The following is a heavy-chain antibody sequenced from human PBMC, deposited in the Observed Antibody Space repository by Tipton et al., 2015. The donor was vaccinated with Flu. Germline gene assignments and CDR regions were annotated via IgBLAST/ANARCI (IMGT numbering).Heavy chain of an antibody. CDR3: ARESGGCDFQHFNGVDV. D-gene: IGHD5-12*01. Sequence: LRLSCTVSGGSLNTGAYYWAWIRQTPGKGLERFGSAFYGGATYYNPSLKGRVTISPDASKNVFSLKTHSVTAAGAGVYYSARESGGCDFQHFNGVDVWGHRTTVTISS. CDR2: AFYGGAT. J-gene: IGHJ6*02. CDR1: GGSLNTGAYY. V-gene: IGHV4-39*07.